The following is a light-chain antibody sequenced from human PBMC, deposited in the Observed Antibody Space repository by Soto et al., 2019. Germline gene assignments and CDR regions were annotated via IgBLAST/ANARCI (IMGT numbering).Light chain of an antibody. J-gene: IGKJ1*01. CDR1: QSVNSW. CDR2: VAS. CDR3: QQYDSFPRT. V-gene: IGKV1-5*03. Sequence: DIQMTQSPSTLSASVGDRVTITCRASQSVNSWLAWFQQKPGKAPKLLITVASTLESGVPSRFSGSGSGTEFNLTINSLQPDDFATYYCQQYDSFPRTFGQGTKVEVK.